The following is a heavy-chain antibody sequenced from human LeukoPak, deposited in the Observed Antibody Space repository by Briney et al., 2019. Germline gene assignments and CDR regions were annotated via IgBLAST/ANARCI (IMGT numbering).Heavy chain of an antibody. V-gene: IGHV4-34*01. J-gene: IGHJ3*02. Sequence: PSETLSLTCAVYGGSFSGYYWSWIRQPPGKGLEWIGEINHSGSTNYNPSLKSRVTISVDTSKNQFSLKLSSVTAADTAVYYCARGGGGYYLTDAFDIWGQGTMVTVSS. D-gene: IGHD1-26*01. CDR2: INHSGST. CDR1: GGSFSGYY. CDR3: ARGGGGYYLTDAFDI.